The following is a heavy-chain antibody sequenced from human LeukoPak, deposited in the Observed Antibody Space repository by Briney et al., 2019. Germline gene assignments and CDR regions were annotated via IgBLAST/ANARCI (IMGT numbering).Heavy chain of an antibody. CDR1: GGSISTYS. V-gene: IGHV4-34*01. Sequence: PSETLSLTCTVSGGSISTYSWSWIRQPPGKGLEWIGEINHSGSTNYNPSLKSRVTISVDTSKNQFSLKLSSVTAADTAVYYCARSNAAVTFDYWGQGTLVTVSS. CDR2: INHSGST. D-gene: IGHD4-17*01. J-gene: IGHJ4*02. CDR3: ARSNAAVTFDY.